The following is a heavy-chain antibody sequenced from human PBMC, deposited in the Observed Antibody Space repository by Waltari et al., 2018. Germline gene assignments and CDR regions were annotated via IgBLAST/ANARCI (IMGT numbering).Heavy chain of an antibody. CDR2: IIPILGIA. CDR1: GGTFSSDA. CDR3: ARVLDCSSTSCRDY. J-gene: IGHJ4*02. Sequence: QVQLVQSGAEVKKPGSSVKVACKASGGTFSSDAISWVRQAPGQGLEWMGRIIPILGIANYAQKFQGRVTITADKSTSTAYMELSSLRSEDTAVYYCARVLDCSSTSCRDYWGQGTLVTVSS. D-gene: IGHD2-2*01. V-gene: IGHV1-69*09.